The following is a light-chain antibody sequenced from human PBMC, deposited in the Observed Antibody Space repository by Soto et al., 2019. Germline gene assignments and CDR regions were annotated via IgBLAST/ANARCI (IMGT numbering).Light chain of an antibody. J-gene: IGKJ5*01. CDR2: AAS. Sequence: DIQMTQSPSSLSASVGDRVTITCRASPSIATYLNWYQHKLGEAPKLLIYAASSLQTGVPSRFSGSGSGTEFTLTISSLQPEDFATYFCQQNYVIPITFGQGTRLEIK. CDR3: QQNYVIPIT. CDR1: PSIATY. V-gene: IGKV1-39*01.